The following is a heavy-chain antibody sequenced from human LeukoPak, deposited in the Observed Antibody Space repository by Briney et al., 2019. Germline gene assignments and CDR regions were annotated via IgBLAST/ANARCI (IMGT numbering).Heavy chain of an antibody. J-gene: IGHJ4*02. CDR1: GGTFSSYA. CDR2: IIPILGIA. CDR3: ARSDFGSSWSAY. Sequence: SVKVSCKASGGTFSSYAISWVRQAPGQGLEWMGRIIPILGIANYAQKFQGRVTITADKSTSTAYMELSSLRSEDTAVYYCARSDFGSSWSAYWGQRTLVTVSS. V-gene: IGHV1-69*04. D-gene: IGHD6-13*01.